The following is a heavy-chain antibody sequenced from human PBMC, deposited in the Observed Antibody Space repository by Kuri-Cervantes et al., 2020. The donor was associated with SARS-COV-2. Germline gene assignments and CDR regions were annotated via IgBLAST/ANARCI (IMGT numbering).Heavy chain of an antibody. Sequence: GESLKISCAASGFTFSSYAMHWVRQAPGKGLEWVAVISYDGSNKYYADSVKGRFTISRDNSKNTLYLQMNSLRAEDTAVYYCSSWRTQYYFDYWGQGTLVTVSS. V-gene: IGHV3-30*04. J-gene: IGHJ4*02. CDR2: ISYDGSNK. CDR3: SSWRTQYYFDY. CDR1: GFTFSSYA. D-gene: IGHD6-13*01.